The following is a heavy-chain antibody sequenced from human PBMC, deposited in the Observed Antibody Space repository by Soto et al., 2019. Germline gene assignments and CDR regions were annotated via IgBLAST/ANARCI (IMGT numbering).Heavy chain of an antibody. J-gene: IGHJ3*02. D-gene: IGHD4-4*01. CDR2: MKEDGSEI. Sequence: GALRPSCGASGFVFSNYWMSWVRQAPGKGLEWVANMKEDGSEINYVDSVKGRFTISRDKAKNSLYLQMNSLRAEDTAVYYCARDRGYSTFDMWGQGTMVTVSS. CDR1: GFVFSNYW. V-gene: IGHV3-7*01. CDR3: ARDRGYSTFDM.